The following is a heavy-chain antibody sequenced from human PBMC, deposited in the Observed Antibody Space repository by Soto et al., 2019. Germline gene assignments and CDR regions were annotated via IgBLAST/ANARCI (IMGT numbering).Heavy chain of an antibody. CDR3: TIGYSSGWYDYYYYYGMDV. D-gene: IGHD6-13*01. V-gene: IGHV3-15*01. CDR2: IRIKTDGGTT. J-gene: IGHJ6*02. Sequence: EVQLVESGGGLVKPGGTLRLSCRDSGYTFSKAWMSLRHQTPGKGVEWVGRIRIKTDGGTTDYAAPVKGRFTISRDDSKNTLYLQMNSLKTEDTAVYYCTIGYSSGWYDYYYYYGMDVWGQGTTVTVSS. CDR1: GYTFSKAW.